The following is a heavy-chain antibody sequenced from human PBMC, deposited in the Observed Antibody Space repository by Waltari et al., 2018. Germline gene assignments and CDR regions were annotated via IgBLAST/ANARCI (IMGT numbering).Heavy chain of an antibody. V-gene: IGHV1-3*01. CDR3: ARSLAVAGGFDY. J-gene: IGHJ4*02. D-gene: IGHD6-19*01. CDR2: INAGNGNT. Sequence: QVQLVQSGAEVKKPGASVKVSCKASGYHFTSYALHWVRQAPGQRLEWMGWINAGNGNTKYSQKFQGRVTITRDTSASTAYMELSSLRSEDTAVYYCARSLAVAGGFDYWGQGTLVTVSS. CDR1: GYHFTSYA.